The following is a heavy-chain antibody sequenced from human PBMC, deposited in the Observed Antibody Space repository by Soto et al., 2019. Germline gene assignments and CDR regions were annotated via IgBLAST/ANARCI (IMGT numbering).Heavy chain of an antibody. CDR2: IIPILGIA. V-gene: IGHV1-69*02. CDR3: ARGAPIAVAGTSA. CDR1: GGTFSSYT. J-gene: IGHJ4*02. Sequence: QVQLVQSGAEVKKPGSSVKVSCKASGGTFSSYTISWVRQAPGQGLEWMGRIIPILGIANYAQKFQGRVTITADKSTSTAYRELSSLRSEDTAVYYCARGAPIAVAGTSAWGQGTLVTVSS. D-gene: IGHD6-19*01.